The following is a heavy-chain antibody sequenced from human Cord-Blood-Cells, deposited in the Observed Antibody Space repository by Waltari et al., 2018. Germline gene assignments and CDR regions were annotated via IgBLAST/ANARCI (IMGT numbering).Heavy chain of an antibody. CDR1: GFTFSSYG. CDR2: IWYDGSKT. D-gene: IGHD5-12*01. CDR3: ARVGYSGYDFGY. V-gene: IGHV3-33*01. J-gene: IGHJ4*02. Sequence: QVQLVESGGGVVQPGRSLQLSGAAAGFTFSSYGMHWVRQAPGKGLEWVAVIWYDGSKTYYADSVKGRFPISRDNSKNALYLQMNSLRAEDTAVYYWARVGYSGYDFGYWGQGTLVTVSS.